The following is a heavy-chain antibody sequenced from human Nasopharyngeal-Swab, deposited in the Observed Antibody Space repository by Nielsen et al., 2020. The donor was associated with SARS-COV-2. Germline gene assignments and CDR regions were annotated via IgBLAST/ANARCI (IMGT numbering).Heavy chain of an antibody. V-gene: IGHV3-11*04. J-gene: IGHJ3*02. CDR2: ISSSGSTI. CDR3: ARDRDGYNFKSTNDAFDI. CDR1: GFTFSDYY. Sequence: GEFLKISCAASGFTFSDYYMSWIRQAPGKGLEWVSYISSSGSTIYYADSVKGRFTISRDNAKNSLYLQMNSLRAEDTAVYYCARDRDGYNFKSTNDAFDIWGQGTMVTVSS. D-gene: IGHD5-24*01.